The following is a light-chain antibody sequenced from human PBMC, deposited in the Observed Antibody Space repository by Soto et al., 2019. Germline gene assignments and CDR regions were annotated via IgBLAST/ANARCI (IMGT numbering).Light chain of an antibody. CDR1: QSVGTR. Sequence: EIPLTQSPDTLSLSPGEIASLSCRAAQSVGTRLAWYQHKTGQAPRILMYDASTRATGIPDRFSGSGSGTDFTLTISRLEPEDFAVYYCQQHETLITFGQGTRREIK. CDR2: DAS. J-gene: IGKJ5*01. CDR3: QQHETLIT. V-gene: IGKV3-20*01.